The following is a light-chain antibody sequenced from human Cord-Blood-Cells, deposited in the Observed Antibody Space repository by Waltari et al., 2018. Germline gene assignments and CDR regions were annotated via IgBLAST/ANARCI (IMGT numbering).Light chain of an antibody. J-gene: IGKJ3*01. CDR1: QSVSSSY. CDR2: GAS. CDR3: QQYGSSPFT. V-gene: IGKV3-20*01. Sequence: EIVLTQSPGTLSLSPGERATLSCRASQSVSSSYLAWYQKKPGQAPRLLIYGASSRATGVPDRFSGSGSVTDFTLTISRLEPEDFAVYYCQQYGSSPFTFGPGTKVDIK.